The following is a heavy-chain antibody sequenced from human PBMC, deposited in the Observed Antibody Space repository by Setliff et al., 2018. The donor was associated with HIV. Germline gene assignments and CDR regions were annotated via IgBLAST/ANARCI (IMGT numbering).Heavy chain of an antibody. CDR1: GGFISSSSYY. CDR3: ARVPLGERAFDI. Sequence: SETLSLTCTVSGGFISSSSYYWGWIRQPPGKGLEWIGSIHYSGSTYYNPSLKRRVTISVDTSKNQFSLKLSSVTAADTAVYYCARVPLGERAFDIWGQGTMVTGSS. D-gene: IGHD3-16*01. J-gene: IGHJ3*02. V-gene: IGHV4-39*07. CDR2: IHYSGST.